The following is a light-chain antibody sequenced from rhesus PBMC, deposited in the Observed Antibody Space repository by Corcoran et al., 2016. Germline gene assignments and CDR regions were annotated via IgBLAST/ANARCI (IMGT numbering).Light chain of an antibody. CDR2: YAS. CDR3: QQYDTGPYS. CDR1: HDIGRF. V-gene: IGKV1-37*01. J-gene: IGKJ2*01. Sequence: IQMTQSPSSLSASVGDRISIACRASHDIGRFLVWYQKKPGGAPKALIYYASNLQSGVPSRFSGSGSGTQFTLTVSSLQPEDFGIYYCQQYDTGPYSFGQGTKVEI.